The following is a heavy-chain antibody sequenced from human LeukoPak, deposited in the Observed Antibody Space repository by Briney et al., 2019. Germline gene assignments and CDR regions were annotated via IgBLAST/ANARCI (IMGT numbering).Heavy chain of an antibody. Sequence: PGGSLRLSCAASGFTFSSYWMHWVRQAPGKGLEWIGEINHSGSTNYNPSLKSRVTISVDTSKNQFSLKLSSVTAADTAVYYCAILTSGSPDYWGQGTLVTVSS. CDR3: AILTSGSPDY. CDR1: GFTFSSYW. D-gene: IGHD1-26*01. J-gene: IGHJ4*02. V-gene: IGHV4-34*08. CDR2: INHSGST.